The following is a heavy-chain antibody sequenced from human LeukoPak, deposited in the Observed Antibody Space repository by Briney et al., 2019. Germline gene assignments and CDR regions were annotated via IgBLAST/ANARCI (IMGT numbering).Heavy chain of an antibody. J-gene: IGHJ4*02. Sequence: GGSLRLSCAASGFSFMGFAMNWVRQAPGEGLQWVSTISGSGGSAFYADSVRGRFIISRDNYNNAVYLQMDSLRVEDTAVYYCAKRDGYNSNYFDYWGQGTLVTVSS. CDR1: GFSFMGFA. CDR3: AKRDGYNSNYFDY. CDR2: ISGSGGSA. D-gene: IGHD5-24*01. V-gene: IGHV3-23*01.